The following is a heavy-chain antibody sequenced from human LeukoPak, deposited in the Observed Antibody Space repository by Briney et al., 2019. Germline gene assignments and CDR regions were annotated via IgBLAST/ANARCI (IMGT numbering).Heavy chain of an antibody. CDR3: ARSMVRGVTDAFDI. CDR2: IDWDDDK. J-gene: IGHJ3*02. D-gene: IGHD3-10*01. CDR1: GFSLSTSGMR. V-gene: IGHV2-70*04. Sequence: ESRPALVKPTQTLTLTCTFSGFSLSTSGMRVSWIRQPPGKALEWLARIDWDDDKFYSTSLKTRLTISKDTSKNQVVLTMTNMDPVDTATYYCARSMVRGVTDAFDIWGQGTMVTVSS.